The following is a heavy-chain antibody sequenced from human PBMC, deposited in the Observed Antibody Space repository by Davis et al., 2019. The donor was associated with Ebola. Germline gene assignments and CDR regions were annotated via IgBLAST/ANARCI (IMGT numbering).Heavy chain of an antibody. CDR3: ARDGQGVTALWEHLRNDS. V-gene: IGHV1-18*04. CDR1: GYTFTSYG. Sequence: ASVKVSCKASGYTFTSYGISWVRQAPGQGLEWMGWISAYNGNTNYAQKLQGRVTMTTDTSTSTAYMELRSLRSDDTAVYYCARDGQGVTALWEHLRNDSWGQGTLVTVSS. CDR2: ISAYNGNT. J-gene: IGHJ4*02. D-gene: IGHD2-21*02.